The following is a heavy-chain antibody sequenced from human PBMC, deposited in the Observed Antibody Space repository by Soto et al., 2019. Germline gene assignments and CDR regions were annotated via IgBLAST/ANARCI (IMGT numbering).Heavy chain of an antibody. J-gene: IGHJ4*02. CDR1: GGLFSSYA. CDR2: IIPVLATV. CDR3: ARGGSGYVWFNEF. Sequence: QEQLVQSGAEVKKYGSSVKVSCKDTGGLFSSYAVSWVRQAPGQGLEWMGGIIPVLATVYYAQKFQGRVTITADESTNTAYMELSRLRSEDTAMYYCARGGSGYVWFNEFWGQGTLVTVSS. D-gene: IGHD3-22*01. V-gene: IGHV1-69*01.